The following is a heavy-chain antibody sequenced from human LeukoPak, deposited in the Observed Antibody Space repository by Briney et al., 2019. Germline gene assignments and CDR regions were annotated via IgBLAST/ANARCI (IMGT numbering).Heavy chain of an antibody. D-gene: IGHD2-8*01. CDR1: GFIFSNYG. CDR3: ARGYCTNGVCYNADY. CDR2: IWYDGSNN. V-gene: IGHV3-33*01. Sequence: GGSLRLSCAASGFIFSNYGMHWVRQAPGKGLEWVAVIWYDGSNNYHADSVMRRFTISRDNSENTLYLQINSLRAEDTAVYYCARGYCTNGVCYNADYWGQGTLVTVSS. J-gene: IGHJ4*02.